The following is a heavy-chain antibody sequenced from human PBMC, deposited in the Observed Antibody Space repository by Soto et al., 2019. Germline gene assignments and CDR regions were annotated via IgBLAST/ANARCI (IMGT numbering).Heavy chain of an antibody. CDR2: IYYSGST. Sequence: SETLSLTCTVSGGSVSSGGCYWSWIRQPPGKGLEWIGYIYYSGSTSCNPSLKSRVTISVDTSKNQFSLKLSSVTAVDTAVYYCAREGDDYNLGAFDIWGQGTMVTVSS. J-gene: IGHJ3*02. D-gene: IGHD4-4*01. V-gene: IGHV4-61*08. CDR1: GGSVSSGGCY. CDR3: AREGDDYNLGAFDI.